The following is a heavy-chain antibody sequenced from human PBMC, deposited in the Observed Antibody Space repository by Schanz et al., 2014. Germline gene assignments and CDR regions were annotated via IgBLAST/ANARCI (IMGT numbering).Heavy chain of an antibody. D-gene: IGHD3-10*01. CDR3: AKDGGTSGGISQPFDY. V-gene: IGHV3-33*06. J-gene: IGHJ4*02. CDR1: GFKFSIYA. Sequence: QVQLVDSGGGVVQPGRSLRLSCAASGFKFSIYAMHWVRQAPGKGLEWVAVIWYDGNNKYYADSVKGRFTISRDNSKNILYLQMNSLRAEDTAVYYCAKDGGTSGGISQPFDYWGQGTLVTVSS. CDR2: IWYDGNNK.